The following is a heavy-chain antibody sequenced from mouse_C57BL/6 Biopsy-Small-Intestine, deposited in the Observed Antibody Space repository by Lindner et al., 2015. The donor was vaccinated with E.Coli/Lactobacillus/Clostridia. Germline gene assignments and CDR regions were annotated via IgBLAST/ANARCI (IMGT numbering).Heavy chain of an antibody. J-gene: IGHJ1*01. V-gene: IGHV1S134*01. CDR2: ISIVNANT. Sequence: SVKVSCKSSGDTFISGVSWVRQAPGEGLEWMGWISIVNANTNYAQRFQGRVTLTTDTSTGTAYMELRDLRSDDTATYYCARDHGTIFGEHPAMDVWGQGTTVTVSS. D-gene: IGHD2-14*01. CDR3: ARDHGTIFGEHPAMDV. CDR1: GDTFISG.